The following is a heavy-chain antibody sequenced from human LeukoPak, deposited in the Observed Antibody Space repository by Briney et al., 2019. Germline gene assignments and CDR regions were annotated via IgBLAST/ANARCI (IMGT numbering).Heavy chain of an antibody. CDR3: ATDSYDSSGYRFTAGY. J-gene: IGHJ4*02. Sequence: ASVKVSCKVSGYTLAELSMHWVRQAPGKGLEWMGGFDPEDGETIYAQKFQGRVTMTEDTSTDTAYMELSSLRSEDTAVYYCATDSYDSSGYRFTAGYWGQGTLVTVPP. CDR2: FDPEDGET. D-gene: IGHD3-22*01. CDR1: GYTLAELS. V-gene: IGHV1-24*01.